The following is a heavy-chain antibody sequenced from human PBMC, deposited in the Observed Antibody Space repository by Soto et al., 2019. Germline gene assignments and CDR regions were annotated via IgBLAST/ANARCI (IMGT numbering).Heavy chain of an antibody. CDR2: IIPILGIA. CDR3: ARQYILTGYYNVDYYYGMDV. D-gene: IGHD3-9*01. J-gene: IGHJ6*02. Sequence: QVQLVQSGAEVKKPGSSVKVSCKASGGTFSSYTISWVRQAPGQGLEWMGRIIPILGIANYAQKFQGRVTITADKYTSTAYMELSSLRSEDTAVYYCARQYILTGYYNVDYYYGMDVWGQGTTVTVSS. V-gene: IGHV1-69*02. CDR1: GGTFSSYT.